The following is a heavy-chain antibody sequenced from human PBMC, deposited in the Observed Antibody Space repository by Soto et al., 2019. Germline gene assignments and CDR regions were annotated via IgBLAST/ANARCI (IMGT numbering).Heavy chain of an antibody. D-gene: IGHD1-26*01. J-gene: IGHJ5*01. CDR1: GDSVCSCSVT. CDR2: TYYRSKWYN. V-gene: IGHV6-1*01. CDR3: VRLIGNSWLDF. Sequence: SQXLSRTCAISGDSVCSCSVTWNWIRQSPSRGLEWLGRTYYRSKWYNDYAESVKSRITINPDTSKNQFSLHLNSVTPEDTAVYYCVRLIGNSWLDFWGQGTLGTVSS.